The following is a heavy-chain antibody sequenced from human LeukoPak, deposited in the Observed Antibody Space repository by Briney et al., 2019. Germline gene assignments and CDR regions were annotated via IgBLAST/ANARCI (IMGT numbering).Heavy chain of an antibody. J-gene: IGHJ5*02. Sequence: SETLSLTCTVSGGSISSYYWSWIRQPAGKGLEWIGRIYTSGSTNYNPSLKSRVTMSVDTSKNQFSLKLSSVTAADTAVYYCARDLGFTMVRGVIRGGPNWFDPWGQGTLVTVSS. CDR2: IYTSGST. D-gene: IGHD3-10*01. CDR3: ARDLGFTMVRGVIRGGPNWFDP. V-gene: IGHV4-4*07. CDR1: GGSISSYY.